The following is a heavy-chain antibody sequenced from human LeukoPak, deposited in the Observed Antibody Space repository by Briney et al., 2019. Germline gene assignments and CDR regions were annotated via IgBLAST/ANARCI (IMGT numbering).Heavy chain of an antibody. CDR3: AKTVTTPYYYYGMDV. CDR2: INSDGSST. CDR1: GFTFSSYW. V-gene: IGHV3-74*01. Sequence: GGSLRLSCAASGFTFSSYWMHWVRQAPGKGLVWVSRINSDGSSTSYADSVKGRFTISRDNSKNTLYLQMNSLRAEDTAVYYCAKTVTTPYYYYGMDVWGQGTTVTVSS. J-gene: IGHJ6*02. D-gene: IGHD4-4*01.